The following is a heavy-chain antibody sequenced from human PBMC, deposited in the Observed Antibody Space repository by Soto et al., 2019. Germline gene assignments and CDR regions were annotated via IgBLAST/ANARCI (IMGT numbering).Heavy chain of an antibody. J-gene: IGHJ4*02. CDR3: ARGGRVVVVTAAFDY. D-gene: IGHD2-21*02. Sequence: QVQLMQSGAEVKKPGASVKVSCKASGNTFTNYYIHWVRQAPGQGLEWMGTINPSGGHTTYAQKFLGRVNMTRDTSTSTLYMELTSLRSEDTAVYYCARGGRVVVVTAAFDYWGQGTLVTVSS. V-gene: IGHV1-46*01. CDR2: INPSGGHT. CDR1: GNTFTNYY.